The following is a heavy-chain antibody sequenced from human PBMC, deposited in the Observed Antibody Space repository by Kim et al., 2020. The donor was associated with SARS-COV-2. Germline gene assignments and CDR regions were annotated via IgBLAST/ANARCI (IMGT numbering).Heavy chain of an antibody. CDR2: IYYSGST. CDR3: ARGTMYSSSWYWFDP. J-gene: IGHJ5*02. Sequence: SETLSLTCTVSGGSISSGGYYWSWIRQHPGKGLEWIGYIYYSGSTYYNPSLKSRVTISVDTSKNQFSLKLSSVTAADTAVYYCARGTMYSSSWYWFDPWGQGTLVTVSS. CDR1: GGSISSGGYY. D-gene: IGHD6-13*01. V-gene: IGHV4-31*03.